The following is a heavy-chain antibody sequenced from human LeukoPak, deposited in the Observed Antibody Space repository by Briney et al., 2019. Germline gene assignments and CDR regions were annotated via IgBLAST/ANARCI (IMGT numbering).Heavy chain of an antibody. CDR2: IYSGGST. D-gene: IGHD2-15*01. Sequence: GSLRLSCGAFWFTVSSNYMSWVRQAPGKGVEWVSVIYSGGSTYYADSVKGRFTISRDNSKNTLYLQMNSLRAEDTAVYYCARVVVAALDYWGQGTLVTVSS. J-gene: IGHJ4*02. CDR1: WFTVSSNY. CDR3: ARVVVAALDY. V-gene: IGHV3-53*01.